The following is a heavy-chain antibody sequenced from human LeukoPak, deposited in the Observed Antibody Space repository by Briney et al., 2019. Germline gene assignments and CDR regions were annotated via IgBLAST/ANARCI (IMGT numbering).Heavy chain of an antibody. CDR3: AKCPSIFGVVTTY. Sequence: GGSLRLSCAASGFTFSSYAMHWVRQAPGKGLEWVAVISYDGSNKYYADSVKGRFTISRDNSKNTLYLQMNSLRAEDTAVYYCAKCPSIFGVVTTYWGQGTLVTVSS. CDR2: ISYDGSNK. V-gene: IGHV3-30-3*01. J-gene: IGHJ4*02. D-gene: IGHD3-3*01. CDR1: GFTFSSYA.